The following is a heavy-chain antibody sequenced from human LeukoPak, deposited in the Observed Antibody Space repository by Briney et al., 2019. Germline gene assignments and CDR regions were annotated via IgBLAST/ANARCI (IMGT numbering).Heavy chain of an antibody. J-gene: IGHJ4*02. Sequence: SVKVSCKASGGTFSSYAISWVRQAPGQGLEWMGRIIPILGIANYAQKFQGRVTMTTDTSTSTAYMELRSLRSDDTAVYYCARDVYSIAAAGTFDYWGQGTLVTVSS. V-gene: IGHV1-69*04. CDR2: IIPILGIA. CDR1: GGTFSSYA. CDR3: ARDVYSIAAAGTFDY. D-gene: IGHD6-13*01.